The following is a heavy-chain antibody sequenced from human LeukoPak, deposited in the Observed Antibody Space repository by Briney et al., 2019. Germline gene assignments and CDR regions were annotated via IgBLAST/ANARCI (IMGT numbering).Heavy chain of an antibody. CDR1: GFTFSSYW. V-gene: IGHV3-7*01. CDR3: GRDYDL. D-gene: IGHD3-3*01. Sequence: GGSLRLSCAAPGFTFSSYWMSWVRQAPGKGLEWVANIKQDGSEKYYVDSVKGRFTISRDNAKNSLFLQMNSLRAEDTAVYYCGRDYDLWGQGTLVTVSS. J-gene: IGHJ4*02. CDR2: IKQDGSEK.